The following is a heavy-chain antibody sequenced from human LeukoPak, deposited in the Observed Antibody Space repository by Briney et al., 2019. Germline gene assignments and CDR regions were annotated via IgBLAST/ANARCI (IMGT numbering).Heavy chain of an antibody. D-gene: IGHD4-23*01. CDR2: ISYDGSNK. J-gene: IGHJ3*02. V-gene: IGHV3-30*18. Sequence: PGGSLRLSCAASGFTFSSYGMHWVRQAPGKGLEWVAVISYDGSNKYYADSVKGRFTISRDNSKNTLYLQMNSLRAEDTAVYYCAKDLLLDGGNFHDAFDIWGQGTMVTVSS. CDR1: GFTFSSYG. CDR3: AKDLLLDGGNFHDAFDI.